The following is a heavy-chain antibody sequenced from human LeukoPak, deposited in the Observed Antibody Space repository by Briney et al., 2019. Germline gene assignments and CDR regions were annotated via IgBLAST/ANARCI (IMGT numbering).Heavy chain of an antibody. V-gene: IGHV3-21*01. CDR1: GFTFSSYS. J-gene: IGHJ3*02. CDR3: AREGAGMGAFDI. Sequence: GGSLRLSCAASGFTFSSYSMNWVRQAPGKGLEWVSSISSSSSYIYYADSVKGRFTISRDNAKNSLYLQMNSLRAEDTAVYYCAREGAGMGAFDIWGQGTMVTVSS. CDR2: ISSSSSYI. D-gene: IGHD6-13*01.